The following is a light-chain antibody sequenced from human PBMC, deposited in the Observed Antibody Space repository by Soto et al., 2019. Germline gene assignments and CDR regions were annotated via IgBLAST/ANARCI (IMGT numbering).Light chain of an antibody. Sequence: DIQMTQSPSSVSASVGDRITITCRANQDISSWLAWYQQKPGKAPKLLIYAASSLQSGVPSRFSGSGSGADFTLTISSLQPEDFATYYCQQVNSFPPTFGPGTKVDIK. CDR1: QDISSW. CDR3: QQVNSFPPT. J-gene: IGKJ3*01. CDR2: AAS. V-gene: IGKV1-12*01.